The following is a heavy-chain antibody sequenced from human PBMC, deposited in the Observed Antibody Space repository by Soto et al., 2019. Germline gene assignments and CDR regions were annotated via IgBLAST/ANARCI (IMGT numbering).Heavy chain of an antibody. J-gene: IGHJ4*02. D-gene: IGHD4-17*01. CDR2: ISCDGSNK. V-gene: IGHV3-30*18. Sequence: GGSLRLSCAASGFTFSSYGMHWVRQAPGKGLEWVAVISCDGSNKYYADSVKGRFTISRDNSKNTLYLQMNSLRAEDTAVYYCAKEWGDYGEFFDYWGQGTLVTVSS. CDR3: AKEWGDYGEFFDY. CDR1: GFTFSSYG.